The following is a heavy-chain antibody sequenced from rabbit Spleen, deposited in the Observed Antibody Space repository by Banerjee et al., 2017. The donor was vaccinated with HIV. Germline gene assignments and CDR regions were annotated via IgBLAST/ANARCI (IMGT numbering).Heavy chain of an antibody. CDR1: GVSFSSSSY. J-gene: IGHJ6*01. V-gene: IGHV1S40*01. Sequence: QSLVECGGDLVKPGASLTLPCTASGVSFSSSSYMGWVRQAPGKGLEWIACIDSGSSGFTYFATWAKGRFTISKTSSTTVTLQMTRLTAADTATYFCARDTSSSFSSYGMDLWGPGTLVTVS. CDR2: IDSGSSGFT. CDR3: ARDTSSSFSSYGMDL. D-gene: IGHD1-1*01.